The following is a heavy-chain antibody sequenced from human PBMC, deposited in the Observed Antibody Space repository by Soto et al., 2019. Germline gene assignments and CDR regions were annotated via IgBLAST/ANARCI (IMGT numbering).Heavy chain of an antibody. Sequence: SETLSLTCTVSGGSISSYYWSWIRQPPGKGLEWIGYIYYSGSTNYNPSLKSRVTISVDTSKNQFSLKLSSVTAADTAVYYCTTPGYDFWSGYYKGGYYYYYGMDVWGQGTTVTVSS. CDR1: GGSISSYY. CDR2: IYYSGST. CDR3: TTPGYDFWSGYYKGGYYYYYGMDV. V-gene: IGHV4-59*08. D-gene: IGHD3-3*01. J-gene: IGHJ6*02.